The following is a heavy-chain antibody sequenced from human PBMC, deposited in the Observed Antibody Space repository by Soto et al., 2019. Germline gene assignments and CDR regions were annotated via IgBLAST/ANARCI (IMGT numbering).Heavy chain of an antibody. CDR3: ARDQEQQLESKFDY. D-gene: IGHD6-13*01. CDR2: ISSSSSYI. Sequence: GGSLRLSCAASGFTFSSYSMNWVRQAPGKGLEWVSSISSSSSYIYYADSVKGRFTISRDNAKNSLYLQMNSLRAEDTAVYYCARDQEQQLESKFDYWGQGTLVTVSS. J-gene: IGHJ4*02. CDR1: GFTFSSYS. V-gene: IGHV3-21*01.